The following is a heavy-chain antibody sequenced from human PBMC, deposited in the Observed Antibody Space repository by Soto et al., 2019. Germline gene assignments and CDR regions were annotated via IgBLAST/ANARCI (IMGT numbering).Heavy chain of an antibody. V-gene: IGHV4-4*02. CDR1: GCSISSSNW. D-gene: IGHD1-1*01. CDR2: IYHSGST. J-gene: IGHJ6*02. Sequence: SETLSLSFAVSGCSISSSNWWSWVRQPPGKGLEWIGEIYHSGSTNYNPSLKSRVTISVDKSKNQFSLKLSSVTAADTAVYYCARSKRNLSCYGMEGWGQGSTV. CDR3: ARSKRNLSCYGMEG.